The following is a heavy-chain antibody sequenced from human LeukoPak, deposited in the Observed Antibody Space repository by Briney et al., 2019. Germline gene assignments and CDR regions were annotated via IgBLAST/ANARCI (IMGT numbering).Heavy chain of an antibody. CDR2: MNPKSGDT. CDR3: ARGPSITMVRGGQWYYYMDV. D-gene: IGHD3-10*01. V-gene: IGHV1-8*03. Sequence: ASVKVSCKASGYSFTNYDINWVRQATGQGLEWMGWMNPKSGDTGYSQKFQGRVFITRDTSINTAYMELSSLGSEDTAVYYCARGPSITMVRGGQWYYYMDVWGKGTTVTISS. CDR1: GYSFTNYD. J-gene: IGHJ6*03.